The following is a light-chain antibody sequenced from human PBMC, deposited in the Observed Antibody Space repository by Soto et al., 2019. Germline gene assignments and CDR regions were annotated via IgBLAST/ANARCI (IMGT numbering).Light chain of an antibody. CDR1: QSVDRA. CDR2: GAS. Sequence: EIVMTQSPATLSVSPGETATLSCRASQSVDRAVAWYQHKPGQAPRLLIVGASFRATGVPGRFRGGGSGTEFTLTISSLQSEDFAVYYCQQYRHWPPLTFGGGTAVEIK. V-gene: IGKV3-15*01. CDR3: QQYRHWPPLT. J-gene: IGKJ4*01.